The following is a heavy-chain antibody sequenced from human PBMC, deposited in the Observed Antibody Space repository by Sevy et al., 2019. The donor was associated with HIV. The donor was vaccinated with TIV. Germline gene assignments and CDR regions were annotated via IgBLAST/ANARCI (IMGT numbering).Heavy chain of an antibody. CDR3: ARDARHDFWSGYYRGYFDY. V-gene: IGHV3-30*04. CDR1: GFTFSSYA. J-gene: IGHJ4*02. CDR2: ISYDGSNK. D-gene: IGHD3-3*01. Sequence: GESLKISCAASGFTFSSYAMHWVRQAPGKGLEWVAVISYDGSNKYYADSVKGRFTISRDNSKNTLYLQMNSLRAEDTAVYYCARDARHDFWSGYYRGYFDYWGQGTLVTVSS.